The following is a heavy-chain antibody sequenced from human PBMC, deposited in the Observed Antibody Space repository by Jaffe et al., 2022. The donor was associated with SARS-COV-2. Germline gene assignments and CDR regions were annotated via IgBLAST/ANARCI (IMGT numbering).Heavy chain of an antibody. CDR1: GGSISSSSYY. D-gene: IGHD7-27*01. CDR2: IYYSGST. V-gene: IGHV4-39*01. Sequence: QLQLQESGPGLVKPSETLSLTCTVSGGSISSSSYYWGWIRQPPGKGLECIGNIYYSGSTYYNPSLKSRVTISVDTSKNQFSLKLTSVTAADTAVYYCARQVGGASHWEQTDSWGQGTLVTVSS. CDR3: ARQVGGASHWEQTDS. J-gene: IGHJ4*02.